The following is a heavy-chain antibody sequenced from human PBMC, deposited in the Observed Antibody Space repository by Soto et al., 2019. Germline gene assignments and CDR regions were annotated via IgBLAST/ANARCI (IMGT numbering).Heavy chain of an antibody. CDR3: ARHDRLHNWFDP. V-gene: IGHV5-10-1*01. CDR2: IDPSDSYT. CDR1: GYSFTSYW. D-gene: IGHD4-17*01. J-gene: IGHJ5*02. Sequence: PGESLKISCKGSGYSFTSYWISWVRQMPGKGLEWMGRIDPSDSYTNYSPSFQGHVTISADKSISTAYLQWSSLKASDTAMYYCARHDRLHNWFDPWGQGTLVTVSS.